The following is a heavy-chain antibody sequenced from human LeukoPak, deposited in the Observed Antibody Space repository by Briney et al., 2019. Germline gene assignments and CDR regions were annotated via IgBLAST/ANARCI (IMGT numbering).Heavy chain of an antibody. D-gene: IGHD2/OR15-2a*01. CDR2: IYPGGGDR. V-gene: IGHV5-51*01. Sequence: GAALKISWKGAGCDFAEDWIGGGRQMAGKGREGGAFIYPGGGDRRDRATLEGQVTVSADTSINPVYLQWGSLKASDPAMYYCARHFYDTSTYYSSFDFWGQGTLVTVSS. CDR1: GCDFAEDW. J-gene: IGHJ4*02. CDR3: ARHFYDTSTYYSSFDF.